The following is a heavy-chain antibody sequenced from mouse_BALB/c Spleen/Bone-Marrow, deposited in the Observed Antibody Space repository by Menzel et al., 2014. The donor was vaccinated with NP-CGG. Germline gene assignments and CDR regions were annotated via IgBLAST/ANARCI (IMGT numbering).Heavy chain of an antibody. CDR3: ARDSFLITRALDY. J-gene: IGHJ4*01. CDR1: GFSLTGYG. Sequence: VQLVESGPGLVALSQSLSITCTVSGFSLTGYGVSWVRQPPGKGLEWLGMIWGDGSTDYNSALRSRLSISKDNSKSQVFLKVNSLQTEDTARYYCARDSFLITRALDYWGQGTSVTVSS. V-gene: IGHV2-6-7*01. CDR2: IWGDGST. D-gene: IGHD2-4*01.